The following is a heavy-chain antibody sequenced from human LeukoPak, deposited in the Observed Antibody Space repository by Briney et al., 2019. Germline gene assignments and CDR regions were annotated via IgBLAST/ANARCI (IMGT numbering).Heavy chain of an antibody. CDR2: IYHSGST. V-gene: IGHV4-30-2*01. D-gene: IGHD3-10*01. CDR3: ARAFAFRGVINPYFDY. J-gene: IGHJ4*02. Sequence: SETLSLTCAVSGGSISSGGYSWSWIRQPPGKGLEWIGYIYHSGSTYYNPSLKSRVTISVDRSKNQFSLKLSSVTAADTAVYYCARAFAFRGVINPYFDYWGQGTLVTVSS. CDR1: GGSISSGGYS.